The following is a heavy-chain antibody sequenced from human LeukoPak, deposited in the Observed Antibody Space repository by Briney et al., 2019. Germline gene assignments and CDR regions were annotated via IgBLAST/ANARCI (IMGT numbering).Heavy chain of an antibody. Sequence: SGGSLRLSCAASGFTVNNNYIYWVRQAPGKGLEWVSVIYSGGSTYYADSVKGRFTISRDTSKNTVYLQMNSLRAEDTAVYCCATYLYWGQGTLVTVSS. J-gene: IGHJ4*02. V-gene: IGHV3-66*01. CDR1: GFTVNNNY. CDR3: ATYLY. CDR2: IYSGGST.